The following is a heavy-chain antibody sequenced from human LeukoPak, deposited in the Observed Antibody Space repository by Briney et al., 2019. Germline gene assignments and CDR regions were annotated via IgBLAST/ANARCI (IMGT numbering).Heavy chain of an antibody. D-gene: IGHD6-19*01. CDR2: IRYDGSNK. CDR3: AKGIAVAVPYGGHDFDI. V-gene: IGHV3-30*02. CDR1: GLTFSSYG. J-gene: IGHJ3*02. Sequence: GGSLRLSCAASGLTFSSYGMHWVRQAPGKGLEWVAFIRYDGSNKYYADSVKGRFTISRDNSKNTLYLQMNSLRAEDTAVYYCAKGIAVAVPYGGHDFDIWGQGTMVTVSS.